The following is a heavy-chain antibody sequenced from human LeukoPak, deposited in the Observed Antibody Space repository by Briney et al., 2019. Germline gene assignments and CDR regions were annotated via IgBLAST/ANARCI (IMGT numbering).Heavy chain of an antibody. CDR1: ARFISSRSDY. J-gene: IGHJ5*02. Sequence: SQTLSLTCTVAARFISSRSDYWGWLRQPPGKGLEWIGRIYYSGSTYYNPSLKRRVTISVDTSKNQFSLKLSSVTAADTAVYYCARQSARAYNWFDPWGQGTLVTVSS. CDR2: IYYSGST. V-gene: IGHV4-39*01. CDR3: ARQSARAYNWFDP.